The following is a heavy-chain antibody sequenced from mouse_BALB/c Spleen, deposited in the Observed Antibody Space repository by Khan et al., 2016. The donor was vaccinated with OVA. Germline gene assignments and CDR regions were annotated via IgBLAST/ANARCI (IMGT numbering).Heavy chain of an antibody. CDR3: ARTARIKY. CDR2: ISYSGST. Sequence: EVELQESGPGLVKPSQSLSLTCTVTAYSITSGYGWNWIRQFPGNKLEWMGYISYSGSTNYNPSLKSRISITRDTSKNQFFLQLNSVTTEDTATYYCARTARIKYWGQGTTLTVSS. D-gene: IGHD1-2*01. J-gene: IGHJ2*01. V-gene: IGHV3-2*02. CDR1: AYSITSGYG.